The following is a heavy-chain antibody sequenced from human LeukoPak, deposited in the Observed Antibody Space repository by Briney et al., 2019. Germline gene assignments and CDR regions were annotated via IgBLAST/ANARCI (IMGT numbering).Heavy chain of an antibody. D-gene: IGHD3-3*01. CDR3: ARVVFGITIFGVVINNWFDP. V-gene: IGHV4-39*07. J-gene: IGHJ5*02. Sequence: SETLSLTGTVSGGSISSSSYYWGWIRQPPGKGLEWIGSIYYSGSTYYNPSLKSRVTISVDTSKNQFSLELSSVTAADTAVYYCARVVFGITIFGVVINNWFDPWGQGTLVTVSS. CDR2: IYYSGST. CDR1: GGSISSSSYY.